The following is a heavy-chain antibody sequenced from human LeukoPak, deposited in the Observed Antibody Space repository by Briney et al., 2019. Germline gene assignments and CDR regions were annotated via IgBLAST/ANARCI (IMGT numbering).Heavy chain of an antibody. J-gene: IGHJ4*02. Sequence: PGGSLRLSCAASRFTVSSNYLSWVRQAPGKGLEWVSVIYSGGSTYYADSVKGRFTISRDNSKNTLYLQMDSLRPEDTAVYYCARDYYSNYVYYLDYWGQGTLVTVSS. CDR2: IYSGGST. CDR1: RFTVSSNY. V-gene: IGHV3-66*02. CDR3: ARDYYSNYVYYLDY. D-gene: IGHD4-11*01.